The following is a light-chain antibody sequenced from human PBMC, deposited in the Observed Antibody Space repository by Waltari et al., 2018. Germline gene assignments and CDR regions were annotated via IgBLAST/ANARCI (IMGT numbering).Light chain of an antibody. J-gene: IGKJ1*01. Sequence: ETVMTQSPATLSVSPGERATLSCRASQTVSSNLAWYQQKPGQAPRLLIYGASTRSTGIPARFSGSVSETQFTLTISSLQSEDFAVYYCHQYNNWPPWTFGQGTKVEIK. CDR1: QTVSSN. CDR2: GAS. V-gene: IGKV3-15*01. CDR3: HQYNNWPPWT.